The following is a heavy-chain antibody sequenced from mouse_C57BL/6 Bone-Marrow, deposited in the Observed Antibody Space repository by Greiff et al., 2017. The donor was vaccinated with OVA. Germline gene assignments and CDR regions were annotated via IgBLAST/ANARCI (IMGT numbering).Heavy chain of an antibody. CDR1: GFTFTDYY. V-gene: IGHV7-3*01. CDR3: ARSIDYDPYFDV. J-gene: IGHJ1*03. D-gene: IGHD2-4*01. CDR2: IRNKANGYTP. Sequence: EVQRVESGGGLVQPGGSLSLSCAASGFTFTDYYMSWVRQPPGKALEWLGFIRNKANGYTPEYSASVKGRFTISRDNSQSILYLQMNALRAEDSATYYCARSIDYDPYFDVWGTGTTVTVSS.